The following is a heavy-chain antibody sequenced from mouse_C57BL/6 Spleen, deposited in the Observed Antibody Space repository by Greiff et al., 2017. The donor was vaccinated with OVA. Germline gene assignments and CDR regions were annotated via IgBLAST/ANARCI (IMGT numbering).Heavy chain of an antibody. D-gene: IGHD2-2*01. J-gene: IGHJ3*01. V-gene: IGHV1-69*01. CDR2: IDPSDSYT. Sequence: QVQLQQPGAELVMPGASVKLSCKASGYTFTSYWMHWVKQRPGQGLEWIGEIDPSDSYTNYNQKFKGKATLTVAKSSSTAYMQLSSLTSEDSAVYYCARGGYDGFAYWGQGTLVTVSA. CDR1: GYTFTSYW. CDR3: ARGGYDGFAY.